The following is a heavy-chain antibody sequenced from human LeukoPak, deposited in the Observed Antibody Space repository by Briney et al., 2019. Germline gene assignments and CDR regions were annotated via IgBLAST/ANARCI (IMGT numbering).Heavy chain of an antibody. V-gene: IGHV4-61*02. D-gene: IGHD2-15*01. CDR3: ARDWSDMENARTHSFDP. CDR1: GGSISSGSYY. J-gene: IGHJ5*02. Sequence: SQTLFLTCTVSGGSISSGSYYWSWIRQPAGKGLEWIGRIYTSGSTNYNPSLKSRVTISVDTSKNQFSLKLSSVTAADTAVYYCARDWSDMENARTHSFDPWGQGTLVTVSS. CDR2: IYTSGST.